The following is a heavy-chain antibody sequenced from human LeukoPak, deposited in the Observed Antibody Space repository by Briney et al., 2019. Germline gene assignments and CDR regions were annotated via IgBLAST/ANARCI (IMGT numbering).Heavy chain of an antibody. D-gene: IGHD3-10*02. CDR3: AELGITMIGGV. Sequence: PGGSLRLSCAASGFTFNIYSMNWVRQAPGKGLGWVSRITSSSHYIYYADSVKGRFTISRDNAKNSLYLQMNSLRAEDTAVYYCAELGITMIGGVWGKGTTVTISS. CDR1: GFTFNIYS. J-gene: IGHJ6*04. V-gene: IGHV3-21*01. CDR2: ITSSSHYI.